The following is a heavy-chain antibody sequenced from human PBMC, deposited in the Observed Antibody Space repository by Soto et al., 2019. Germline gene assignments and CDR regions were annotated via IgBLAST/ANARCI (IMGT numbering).Heavy chain of an antibody. CDR3: AKARCSTSNCYVPDY. CDR1: GFTFSSYA. Sequence: GGSLRLSCAASGFTFSSYAMHWVRQAPGKGLEWVAVISYDGSNKYYADSVQGRFTISRDNPKNTLYLQLNSLTVDDTATYYCAKARCSTSNCYVPDYWGQGAPVTVSS. D-gene: IGHD2-2*01. V-gene: IGHV3-30-3*01. J-gene: IGHJ4*02. CDR2: ISYDGSNK.